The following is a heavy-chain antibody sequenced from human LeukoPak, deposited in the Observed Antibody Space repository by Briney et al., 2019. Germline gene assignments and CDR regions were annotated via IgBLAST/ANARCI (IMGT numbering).Heavy chain of an antibody. Sequence: GGSLRLSCAASGFTFSSYEMNWVRQAPGKGLEWLSYVSSSGSTIYYADSVKGRFTISRDNAKNSLYLQMNSLRAEDTAVYYCARGGVLPNWFDPWGQGTLVTVSS. V-gene: IGHV3-48*03. J-gene: IGHJ5*02. CDR2: VSSSGSTI. D-gene: IGHD3-10*01. CDR1: GFTFSSYE. CDR3: ARGGVLPNWFDP.